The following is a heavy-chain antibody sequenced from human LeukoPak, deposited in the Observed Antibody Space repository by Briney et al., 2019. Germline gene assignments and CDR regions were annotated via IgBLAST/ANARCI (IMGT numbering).Heavy chain of an antibody. CDR2: ISTSGTYI. CDR3: ARDHNYDFWSGFRSSSTIYYMDV. V-gene: IGHV3-21*01. J-gene: IGHJ6*03. CDR1: GFTFRNYD. Sequence: GGSLRLSCAASGFTFRNYDMNWVRQAPGKGLGWVSSISTSGTYIYYADSVKGRFTISRDNAQNSLYLQMNSLRAEDTAVYYCARDHNYDFWSGFRSSSTIYYMDVWGKGTTVTVSS. D-gene: IGHD3-3*01.